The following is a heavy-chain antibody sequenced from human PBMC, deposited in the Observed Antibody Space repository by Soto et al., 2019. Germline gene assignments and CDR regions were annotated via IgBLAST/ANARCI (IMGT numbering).Heavy chain of an antibody. CDR3: ARDDIWSGFSMDV. V-gene: IGHV4-59*08. CDR1: GGSISSYY. Sequence: PXXTLSLPFTVSGGSISSYYWRWILQPPGKGLEWIGYIYYSGSTNYNPSLKSRVTISVDTSKNQFSLKLSSVNAADTAVYYCARDDIWSGFSMDVWGKGTTVTVSS. D-gene: IGHD3-9*01. J-gene: IGHJ6*03. CDR2: IYYSGST.